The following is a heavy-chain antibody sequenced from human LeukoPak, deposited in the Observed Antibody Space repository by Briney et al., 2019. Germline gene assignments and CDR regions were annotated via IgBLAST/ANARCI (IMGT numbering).Heavy chain of an antibody. CDR1: GYIFTSYN. CDR3: ARVSRAISAFDI. V-gene: IGHV1-46*01. Sequence: ASVKVSCKASGYIFTSYNIYWVRQAPGQGLEWMGIINPSGGSTNYAQKFQGRVTMTRDTSTSTVYMELSSLRSEDTAVYYCARVSRAISAFDIWGRGTMVTVSS. CDR2: INPSGGST. J-gene: IGHJ3*02. D-gene: IGHD2-2*02.